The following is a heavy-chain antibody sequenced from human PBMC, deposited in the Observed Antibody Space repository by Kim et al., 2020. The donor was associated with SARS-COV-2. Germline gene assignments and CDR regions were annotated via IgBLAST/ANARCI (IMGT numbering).Heavy chain of an antibody. Sequence: SETLSLTCTVSGGSISSSSYYWGWLRQPPGKGLEWIGSIYYSGSTYYNPSLKSRVTISVDTSKNQFSLKLSSVTAADTAVYYCASQDYYDSSGFDYWGQGTLVTVSS. CDR3: ASQDYYDSSGFDY. CDR2: IYYSGST. J-gene: IGHJ4*02. V-gene: IGHV4-39*01. D-gene: IGHD3-22*01. CDR1: GGSISSSSYY.